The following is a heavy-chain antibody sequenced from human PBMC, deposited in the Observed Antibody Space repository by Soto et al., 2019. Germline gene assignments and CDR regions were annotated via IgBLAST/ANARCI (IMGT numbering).Heavy chain of an antibody. D-gene: IGHD4-17*01. Sequence: PGGSLRLSCAASGFTFSSYGMHWVRQAPGKGLEWVAVIWYDGSNKYYADSVKGRFTISRDNSKNTLYLQMNSLRAEDTAVYYCANRIRRGSMTTVTEAGFDYWGQGTLVTVSS. CDR1: GFTFSSYG. CDR3: ANRIRRGSMTTVTEAGFDY. J-gene: IGHJ4*02. CDR2: IWYDGSNK. V-gene: IGHV3-33*06.